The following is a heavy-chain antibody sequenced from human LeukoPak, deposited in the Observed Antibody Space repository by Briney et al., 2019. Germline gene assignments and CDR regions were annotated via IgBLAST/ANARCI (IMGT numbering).Heavy chain of an antibody. CDR1: GGTFSSYA. CDR2: IIPIFGTA. J-gene: IGHJ4*02. V-gene: IGHV1-69*05. D-gene: IGHD3-22*01. Sequence: SVKVSCKASGGTFSSYAISWVRQAPGQGLEWMGGIIPIFGTANYAQKFQGRVTITTDESTSTAYMELSSLRSEDTAAYYCARGPYYDSSGYYDYWGQGTLVTVSS. CDR3: ARGPYYDSSGYYDY.